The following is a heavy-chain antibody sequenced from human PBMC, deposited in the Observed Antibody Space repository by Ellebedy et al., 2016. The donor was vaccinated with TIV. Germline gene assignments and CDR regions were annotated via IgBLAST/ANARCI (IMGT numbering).Heavy chain of an antibody. J-gene: IGHJ1*01. CDR3: AAAVGAPNECFQH. D-gene: IGHD1-26*01. Sequence: GESLKISCAASGFTFSDYDMGWIRQAPGREPEWLSYTDKTSRYTHYEDSVRGRFTASRDNARNSLYLQMDRLTVEDTAVYYCAAAVGAPNECFQHWGRGTLVTISS. V-gene: IGHV3-11*06. CDR1: GFTFSDYD. CDR2: TDKTSRYT.